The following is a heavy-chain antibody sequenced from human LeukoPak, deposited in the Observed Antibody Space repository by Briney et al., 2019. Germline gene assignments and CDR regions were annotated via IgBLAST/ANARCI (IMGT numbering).Heavy chain of an antibody. J-gene: IGHJ4*02. CDR1: GFTFSSYS. V-gene: IGHV3-21*01. D-gene: IGHD2-2*01. CDR2: ISSSSSYI. Sequence: GGSLRLSCAASGFTFSSYSMNWVRQAPGKGMEWVSSISSSSSYIYYADSVKGRFTISRDNAKNSLYLQMNSLRAEDTAVYYCARDTTSTSLYCSSTSCQLDYWGQGTLVTVSS. CDR3: ARDTTSTSLYCSSTSCQLDY.